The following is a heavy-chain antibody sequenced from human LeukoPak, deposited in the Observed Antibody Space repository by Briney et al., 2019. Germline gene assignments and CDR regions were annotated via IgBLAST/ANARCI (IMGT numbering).Heavy chain of an antibody. CDR1: GGSFSGYY. D-gene: IGHD3-22*01. V-gene: IGHV4-59*01. J-gene: IGHJ4*02. CDR3: ARVLTYYDSSGYPFRAFDY. Sequence: PSETLSLTCAVYGGSFSGYYWSWIRQPPGKGLEWIGYIYYSGSTNYNPSLKSRVTISVDTPKNQFSLKLSSVTAADTAVYYCARVLTYYDSSGYPFRAFDYWGQGTLVTVSS. CDR2: IYYSGST.